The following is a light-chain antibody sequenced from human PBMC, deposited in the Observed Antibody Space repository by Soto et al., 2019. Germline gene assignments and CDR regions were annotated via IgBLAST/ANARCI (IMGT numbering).Light chain of an antibody. V-gene: IGLV2-23*03. CDR2: QSS. J-gene: IGLJ2*01. CDR3: CSYGGFSTFV. Sequence: QSALTQPASVSGSPGQSITISCIGSGSDVGNYNLVSWYQQHPGKAPKVIIYQSSKRPSGVSDRFSGSKSGNTASLTISGLQAEDEAEYYCCSYGGFSTFVFGGGTKLTVL. CDR1: GSDVGNYNL.